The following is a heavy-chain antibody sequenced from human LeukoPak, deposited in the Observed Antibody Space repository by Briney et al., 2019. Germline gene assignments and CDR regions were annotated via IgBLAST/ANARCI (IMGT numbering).Heavy chain of an antibody. V-gene: IGHV3-74*01. D-gene: IGHD5-12*01. CDR2: INSDGSST. CDR3: ARVPGYRSYYYYGMDV. CDR1: GFTFSSYW. J-gene: IGHJ6*02. Sequence: GGSLRLSCAASGFTFSSYWMHWVRQAPGKGLVWVSRINSDGSSTSYADSVKGRFTISRDNAKNTLYLQMNSLRAEDTAVYYCARVPGYRSYYYYGMDVWGQGTTVTVSS.